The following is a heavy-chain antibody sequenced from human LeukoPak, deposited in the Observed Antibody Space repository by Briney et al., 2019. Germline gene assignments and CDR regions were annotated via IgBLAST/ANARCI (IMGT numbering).Heavy chain of an antibody. CDR2: IYYSGST. V-gene: IGHV4-30-4*08. D-gene: IGHD1-14*01. CDR3: ARVLGGRPASTFDI. Sequence: PSQTLSLTCTVSGGSISSGDYYWSWIRQPPGKGLEWIGYIYYSGSTYYNPSLKSRVTISVDTSKNQFSLKLSSVTAADTAVYYCARVLGGRPASTFDIWGQGTMVTVSS. CDR1: GGSISSGDYY. J-gene: IGHJ3*02.